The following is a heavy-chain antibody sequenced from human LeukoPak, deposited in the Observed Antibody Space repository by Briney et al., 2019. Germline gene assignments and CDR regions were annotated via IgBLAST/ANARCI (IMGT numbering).Heavy chain of an antibody. Sequence: SVKVSCKASGGTFSSYAISWVRQAPGQGLEWMGGIIPCCGTANYAQKFQGRVTITADESTTTAYMELSSLRSEDTAVYFCARVRSSYGSGSYFGSLYYIDVWGKGTPVTVSS. CDR1: GGTFSSYA. CDR3: ARVRSSYGSGSYFGSLYYIDV. CDR2: IIPCCGTA. J-gene: IGHJ6*03. D-gene: IGHD3-10*01. V-gene: IGHV1-69*01.